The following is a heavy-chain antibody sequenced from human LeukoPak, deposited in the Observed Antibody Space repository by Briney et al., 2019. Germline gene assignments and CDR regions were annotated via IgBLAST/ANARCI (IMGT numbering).Heavy chain of an antibody. CDR1: GYTFTSYG. V-gene: IGHV7-4-1*02. J-gene: IGHJ4*02. D-gene: IGHD3-10*01. CDR3: ARPGVTGGPASDY. CDR2: INTNTGNP. Sequence: ASVKVSCKASGYTFTSYGISWVRQAPGQGLEWMGWINTNTGNPTYAQGFTGRFVFSLDTSVSTAYLQISSLKAEDTAAYFCARPGVTGGPASDYWGQGTVVTVSS.